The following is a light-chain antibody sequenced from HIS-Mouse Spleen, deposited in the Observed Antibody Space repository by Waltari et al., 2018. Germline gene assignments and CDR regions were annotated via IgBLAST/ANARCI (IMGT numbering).Light chain of an antibody. CDR3: MQALQTPLT. Sequence: DIVMTQSPLSLPVTPGEPASISCRSSQSLLHSNGYNYLDWYLQKPGQSPQLLIYLGSNRASGVPDRFSGSGPGTDFTLKISRVEAEDVGVYYCMQALQTPLTFGGGTKVEIK. J-gene: IGKJ4*01. CDR2: LGS. CDR1: QSLLHSNGYNY. V-gene: IGKV2-28*01.